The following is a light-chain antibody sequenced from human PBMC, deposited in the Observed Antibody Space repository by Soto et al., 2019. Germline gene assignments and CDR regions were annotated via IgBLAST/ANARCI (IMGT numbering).Light chain of an antibody. J-gene: IGKJ1*01. CDR2: GAS. CDR1: QSVSSSY. Sequence: EIVLTQSPGTLSLSPGERATFSCRASQSVSSSYLAWYQQKPGQAPRLLIYGASSRATGIPDRFSGSGSGTDFTLPISRLEPEDLAVYYCQQYGSSPWTFGQGTKVEIK. V-gene: IGKV3-20*01. CDR3: QQYGSSPWT.